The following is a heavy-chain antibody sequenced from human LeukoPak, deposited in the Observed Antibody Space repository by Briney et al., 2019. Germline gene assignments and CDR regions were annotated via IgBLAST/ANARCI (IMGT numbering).Heavy chain of an antibody. CDR2: MNPNSGNT. J-gene: IGHJ4*02. D-gene: IGHD3/OR15-3a*01. CDR1: GYTFTSYD. CDR3: ARLFRFGLVPVTDY. V-gene: IGHV1-8*03. Sequence: ASVKVSCKASGYTFTSYDINWVRQATGQGLEWMGWMNPNSGNTGYAQKFQGRVTITRNTSISTAYMELSSLRSEDTAVYYCARLFRFGLVPVTDYWGQGTLVTVSS.